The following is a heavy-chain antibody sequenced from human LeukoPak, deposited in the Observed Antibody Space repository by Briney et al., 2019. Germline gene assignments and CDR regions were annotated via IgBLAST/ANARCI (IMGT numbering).Heavy chain of an antibody. CDR2: IFYSGTT. D-gene: IGHD3-10*01. CDR1: GGSINRTDYY. Sequence: SETLSLTCTVSGGSINRTDYYWGCIRQPPGKGLEWIGSIFYSGTTYYNPSLKSRVTMSVDTSKNQFSLKLSSVTAADTAVYYCASGPYYGSGSYSDYWGQGTLVTVSS. CDR3: ASGPYYGSGSYSDY. J-gene: IGHJ4*02. V-gene: IGHV4-39*01.